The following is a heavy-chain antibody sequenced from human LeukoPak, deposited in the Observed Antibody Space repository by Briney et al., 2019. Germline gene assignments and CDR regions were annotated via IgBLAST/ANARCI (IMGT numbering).Heavy chain of an antibody. J-gene: IGHJ4*02. D-gene: IGHD3-16*02. Sequence: SVKVSCKASGGTFSSYAISWVRQAPGQGLEWMGGIIPIFGTANYAQKFQGRVTITADESTSTAYMELSSLRSEDTAVYYCARGRNTYVWGSYRYLYGYWGQGTLVTVSS. CDR1: GGTFSSYA. V-gene: IGHV1-69*01. CDR3: ARGRNTYVWGSYRYLYGY. CDR2: IIPIFGTA.